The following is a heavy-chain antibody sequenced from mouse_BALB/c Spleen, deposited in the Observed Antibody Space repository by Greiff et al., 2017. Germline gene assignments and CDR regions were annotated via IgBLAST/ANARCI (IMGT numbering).Heavy chain of an antibody. V-gene: IGHV1-67*01. CDR2: ISTYYGNT. CDR1: GYTFTDYA. CDR3: ARGGYDRSWFAY. Sequence: VKLMESGPELVRPGVSVKISCKGSGYTFTDYAMHWVKQSHAKSLEWIGVISTYYGNTNYNQKFKGKATMTVDKSSSTAYMELARLTSEDSAIYYCARGGYDRSWFAYWGQGTLVTVSA. J-gene: IGHJ3*01. D-gene: IGHD2-14*01.